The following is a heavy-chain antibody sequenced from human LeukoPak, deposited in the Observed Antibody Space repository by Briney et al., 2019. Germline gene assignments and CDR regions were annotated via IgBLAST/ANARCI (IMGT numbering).Heavy chain of an antibody. Sequence: GASVKVSCKASGYTFTSYGISWVRQAPGQGHEWMGWISAYNGNTNYAQKLQGRVTMTTDTSTSTAYMELRSLRSDDTAVYYCARVLSDSSGYPLPWDYWGQGTLVTVSS. CDR2: ISAYNGNT. CDR3: ARVLSDSSGYPLPWDY. J-gene: IGHJ4*02. D-gene: IGHD3-22*01. V-gene: IGHV1-18*01. CDR1: GYTFTSYG.